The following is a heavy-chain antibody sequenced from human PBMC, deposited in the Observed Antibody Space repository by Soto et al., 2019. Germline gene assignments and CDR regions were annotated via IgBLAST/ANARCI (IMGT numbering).Heavy chain of an antibody. V-gene: IGHV4-4*02. CDR2: IYHSGST. Sequence: SETLCLTCAVSGGFISSSNWWSWVRQPPGKGLEWIGGIYHSGSTNDNPSLKRRVTISVDKSKNQCSLKLSSVTAADTAVYYCARHDYFGXGCYYNGYYYSYAMDVCAQXTSVA. J-gene: IGHJ6*02. CDR1: GGFISSSNW. CDR3: ARHDYFGXGCYYNGYYYSYAMDV. D-gene: IGHD3-10*01.